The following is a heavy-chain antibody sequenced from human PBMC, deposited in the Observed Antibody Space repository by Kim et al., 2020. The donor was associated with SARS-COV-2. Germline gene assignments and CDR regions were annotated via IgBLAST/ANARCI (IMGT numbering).Heavy chain of an antibody. D-gene: IGHD2-15*01. CDR1: GFTFSSYW. V-gene: IGHV3-7*01. CDR2: IKQDGSEK. Sequence: GGSLRLSCAASGFTFSSYWMSWVRQAPGKGLEWVANIKQDGSEKYYLDSVKGRFTISRDNAKNSLYLQMNSLRAEDTAVYYCAGFCSGGSCYQYYFDYWGQATLVTVSS. J-gene: IGHJ4*02. CDR3: AGFCSGGSCYQYYFDY.